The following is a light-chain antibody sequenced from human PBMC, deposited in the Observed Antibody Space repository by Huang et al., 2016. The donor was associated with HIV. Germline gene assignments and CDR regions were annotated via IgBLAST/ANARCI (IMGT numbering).Light chain of an antibody. V-gene: IGKV1-NL1*01. J-gene: IGKJ1*01. CDR1: QGISNS. CDR3: QQYYTSPT. Sequence: DIQMTQSPSSLSAFVGDTVTITCRASQGISNSVAWYQQKPGKAPKLRLYSTSRLESGVPSRFRGGGSGTDYTLTINSLQPDDFATYYCQQYYTSPTVGQGSKVEIK. CDR2: STS.